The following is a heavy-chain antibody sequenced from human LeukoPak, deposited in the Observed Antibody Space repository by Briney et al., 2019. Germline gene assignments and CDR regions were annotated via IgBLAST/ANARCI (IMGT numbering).Heavy chain of an antibody. CDR1: GFTLSSFG. V-gene: IGHV3-30*18. D-gene: IGHD4/OR15-4a*01. CDR3: AKDIWWTIDY. J-gene: IGHJ4*02. CDR2: ISDDGSDK. Sequence: GGSLRLSCAASGFTLSSFGMHWVRQAPGKGLEWVAVISDDGSDKYYADAVKGRFTIFRDNSKDTLYLQMNSLRAEDTAVYYCAKDIWWTIDYWGQGTLVTVSS.